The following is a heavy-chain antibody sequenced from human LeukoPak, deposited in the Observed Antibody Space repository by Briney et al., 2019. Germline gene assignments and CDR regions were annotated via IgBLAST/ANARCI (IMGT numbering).Heavy chain of an antibody. V-gene: IGHV3-21*04. CDR2: ISSSSSYI. D-gene: IGHD1-26*01. CDR1: GFTFSSYR. J-gene: IGHJ4*02. CDR3: AKSDVSYYEGYFDY. Sequence: GGSLRLSCAASGFTFSSYRMNWVRQAPGKGLEWVSSISSSSSYIYYADSVKGRFTISRDNSKNSLYLQMNSLRTEDTALYYCAKSDVSYYEGYFDYWGQGTLVTVSS.